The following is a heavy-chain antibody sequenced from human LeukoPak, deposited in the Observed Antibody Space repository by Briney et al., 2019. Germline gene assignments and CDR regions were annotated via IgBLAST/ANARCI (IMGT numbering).Heavy chain of an antibody. CDR1: GYTFTSYD. Sequence: ASVKVSCKASGYTFTSYDINWVRQATGQGLEWMGWMNPNSGNTGYAQKFQGRVTMTRNTSISTTYIELSSLRSEDTAVYYCARGRGVRGVIITRWFDPWGQGTLVTVSS. CDR3: ARGRGVRGVIITRWFDP. J-gene: IGHJ5*02. V-gene: IGHV1-8*01. D-gene: IGHD3-10*01. CDR2: MNPNSGNT.